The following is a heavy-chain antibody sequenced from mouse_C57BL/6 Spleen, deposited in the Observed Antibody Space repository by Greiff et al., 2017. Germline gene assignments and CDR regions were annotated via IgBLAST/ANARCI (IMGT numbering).Heavy chain of an antibody. CDR3: AREGYGSYYYAMYY. J-gene: IGHJ4*01. CDR2: IYPRSGNT. D-gene: IGHD1-1*02. V-gene: IGHV1-81*01. Sequence: QVQLQQSGAELARPGASVKLSCKASGYTFTSYGISWVKQRTGQGLEWIGEIYPRSGNTDYNEKFKGKATLTADKSSSTAYMELRSLTSEYSAVYVCAREGYGSYYYAMYYWGQGTSVTVSS. CDR1: GYTFTSYG.